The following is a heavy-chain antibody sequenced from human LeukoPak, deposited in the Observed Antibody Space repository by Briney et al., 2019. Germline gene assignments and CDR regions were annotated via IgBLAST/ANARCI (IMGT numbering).Heavy chain of an antibody. CDR1: GGSISSSAYH. CDR3: ASYQTYYYDSSGYYSWFDP. J-gene: IGHJ5*02. CDR2: IYYSGST. V-gene: IGHV4-31*03. D-gene: IGHD3-22*01. Sequence: SETLSLTCSVSGGSISSSAYHWSWIRQHPGKGLEWIGYIYYSGSTYYNPSLKSRVTISVDTSKNQFSLKLSSVTAADTAVYYCASYQTYYYDSSGYYSWFDPWGQGTLVTVSS.